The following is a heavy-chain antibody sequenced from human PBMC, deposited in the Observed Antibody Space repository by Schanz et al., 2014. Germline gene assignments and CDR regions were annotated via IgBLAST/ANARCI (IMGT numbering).Heavy chain of an antibody. V-gene: IGHV3-30*03. CDR3: ARDYAGFDC. CDR2: ISHHGITK. CDR1: GFTFSNSW. Sequence: QVQLVESGGGVVQPGGSLRLSCAASGFTFSNSWMSWVRQAPGKGLEWVSIISHHGITKDYADSMKGRFTISRDNAKNSLYLQMNSLRAEDTAVYYCARDYAGFDCWGQGTLVTVSS. J-gene: IGHJ4*02. D-gene: IGHD3-16*01.